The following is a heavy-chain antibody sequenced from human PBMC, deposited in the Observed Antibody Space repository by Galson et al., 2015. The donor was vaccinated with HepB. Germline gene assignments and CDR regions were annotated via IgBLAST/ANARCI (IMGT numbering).Heavy chain of an antibody. Sequence: SLRLSCAASGFTFSSHAMSWVRQAPGKGLEWVSAISGSGGSTYYADSVKGRFTISRDNSKNTLYLQMNSLRAEDTAVYYCAKTFDDFWSGYSGFDYWGQGTLVTVSS. CDR2: ISGSGGST. V-gene: IGHV3-23*01. CDR1: GFTFSSHA. D-gene: IGHD3-3*01. CDR3: AKTFDDFWSGYSGFDY. J-gene: IGHJ4*02.